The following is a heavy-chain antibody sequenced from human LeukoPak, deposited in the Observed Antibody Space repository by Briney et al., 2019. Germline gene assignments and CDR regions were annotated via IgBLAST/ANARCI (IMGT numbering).Heavy chain of an antibody. CDR1: GGSFSGYY. CDR3: ATGKPQRYSSGWYVKWLDP. CDR2: INHSGST. V-gene: IGHV4-34*01. Sequence: SETLSLTCAVYGGSFSGYYWSWIRQPPGKGLEWIGEINHSGSTNYNPSLKSRVTISVDTSKNQFSLNLSSVTAADTAVYYCATGKPQRYSSGWYVKWLDPWGQGTLVTVSS. D-gene: IGHD6-19*01. J-gene: IGHJ5*02.